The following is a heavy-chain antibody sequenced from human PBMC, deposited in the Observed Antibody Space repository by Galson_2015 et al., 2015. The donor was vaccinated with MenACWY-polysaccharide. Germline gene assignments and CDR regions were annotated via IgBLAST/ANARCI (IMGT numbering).Heavy chain of an antibody. CDR3: ASEEIWGGSFGWFDP. CDR2: IYYNGRT. J-gene: IGHJ5*02. Sequence: ETLSLTCTVSGGSVSSGTYYWSWLRQPPGKGLEWIGYIYYNGRTNYNPSLKSRVTVSLDMSKNQFSLKLSSVTAADTAFYYCASEEIWGGSFGWFDPWGRGTLVTVSS. D-gene: IGHD3-16*01. V-gene: IGHV4-61*01. CDR1: GGSVSSGTYY.